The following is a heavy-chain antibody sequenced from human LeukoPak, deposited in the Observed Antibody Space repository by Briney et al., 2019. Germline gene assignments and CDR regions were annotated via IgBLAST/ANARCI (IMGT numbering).Heavy chain of an antibody. Sequence: GGSLRLSCAASGFTVSSSYAMSWVRQAPGKGLEWVSAISGSGGSTYYADSVKGRFTISRDNSKNTLYLQMNSLRAEDTAVYYCAKDPEVDTAMVSERYFDYWGQGTLVTVSS. V-gene: IGHV3-23*01. CDR2: ISGSGGST. CDR3: AKDPEVDTAMVSERYFDY. D-gene: IGHD5-18*01. J-gene: IGHJ4*02. CDR1: GFTVSSSYA.